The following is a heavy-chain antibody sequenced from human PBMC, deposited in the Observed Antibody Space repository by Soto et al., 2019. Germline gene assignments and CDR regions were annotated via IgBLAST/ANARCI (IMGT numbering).Heavy chain of an antibody. J-gene: IGHJ5*02. V-gene: IGHV1-2*04. CDR1: GYTFTGYY. CDR2: INPNSGGT. D-gene: IGHD2-15*01. CDR3: ARGYCSGGSCYSDWFDP. Sequence: ASVKVSCKASGYTFTGYYMHWVRQAPGQGLEWMGWINPNSGGTNYAQKFQGWVTMTRDTSISTAYMELSRLRSDDTAVYYCARGYCSGGSCYSDWFDPWGQGTLVTVSS.